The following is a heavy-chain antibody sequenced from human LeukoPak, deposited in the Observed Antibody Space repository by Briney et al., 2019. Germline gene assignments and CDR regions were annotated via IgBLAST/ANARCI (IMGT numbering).Heavy chain of an antibody. CDR2: INPSGGST. CDR3: ARTKQSSSKALDF. J-gene: IGHJ3*01. CDR1: GYTFTSYG. Sequence: ASVKVSCKASGYTFTSYGISWVRQAPGQGLEWMGIINPSGGSTSYAQKFQGRVTMTRDMSTSTVYMELSSLRSEDTAVYYCARTKQSSSKALDFWGQGTMVTVSS. D-gene: IGHD6-6*01. V-gene: IGHV1-46*01.